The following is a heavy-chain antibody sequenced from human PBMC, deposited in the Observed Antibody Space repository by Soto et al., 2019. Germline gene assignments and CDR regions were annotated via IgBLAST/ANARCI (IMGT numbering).Heavy chain of an antibody. Sequence: QVQLVESGGGVVQPGRSLRLSCAASGFSFRSYAMHWVRQAPGKGLEWVAVISDDGGNNYYAESVKGRFTISRDNSKNPLDLQMNSLRAEYTAVYYCASGRDSGWSYYYYYGMDVWGQGTTVTVSS. CDR2: ISDDGGNN. J-gene: IGHJ6*02. V-gene: IGHV3-30-3*01. CDR1: GFSFRSYA. CDR3: ASGRDSGWSYYYYYGMDV. D-gene: IGHD6-19*01.